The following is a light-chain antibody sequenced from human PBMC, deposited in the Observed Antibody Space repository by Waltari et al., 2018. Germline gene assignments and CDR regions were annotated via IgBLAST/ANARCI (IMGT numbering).Light chain of an antibody. CDR2: EVS. CDR3: YSYARTITFV. V-gene: IGLV2-23*02. J-gene: IGLJ3*02. CDR1: SSDVGTSNH. Sequence: QSALTQPASVSGSPGQSITISCAGTSSDVGTSNHVSWYQQPPGRAPKLIFYEVSERPSGVSNRFSGSKSGNTASLTISGLQPEDEADYYCYSYARTITFVFGGGTKLTVL.